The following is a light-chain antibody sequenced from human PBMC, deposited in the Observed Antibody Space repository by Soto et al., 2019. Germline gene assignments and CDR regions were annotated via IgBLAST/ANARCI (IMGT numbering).Light chain of an antibody. CDR1: QSLVHSDGHTY. V-gene: IGKV2-30*02. J-gene: IGKJ3*01. Sequence: DVVMTQSPLSLPVTLGQPASVSCRSGQSLVHSDGHTYLSWFQQRPGQSPRRLIYKVSNRDSGGPDRFSGSGSGTDFTLKISRVEAEDVGVYYCMQGTHLPFTFGPGTKLDIK. CDR2: KVS. CDR3: MQGTHLPFT.